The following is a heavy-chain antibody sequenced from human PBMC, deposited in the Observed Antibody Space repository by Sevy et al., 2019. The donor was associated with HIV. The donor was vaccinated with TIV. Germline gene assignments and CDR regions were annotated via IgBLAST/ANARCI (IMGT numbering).Heavy chain of an antibody. CDR2: IWYDGSNK. CDR3: VRDRPVSGTTQLDC. D-gene: IGHD3-10*01. J-gene: IGHJ4*02. V-gene: IGHV3-33*01. CDR1: GFTFSRHG. Sequence: GGSLRLSCAASGFTFSRHGMHWVRQAPGKGLEWVAVIWYDGSNKYYADSVKGRFTISRDNSKNTLYLQMNSLRAEDTAVYYCVRDRPVSGTTQLDCWGQGTLVTVSS.